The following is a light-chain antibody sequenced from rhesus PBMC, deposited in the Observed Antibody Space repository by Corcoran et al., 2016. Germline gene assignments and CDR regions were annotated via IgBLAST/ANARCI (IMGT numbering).Light chain of an antibody. CDR2: YAS. CDR3: QQHNSYPPT. V-gene: IGKV1S14*01. Sequence: DIQMTQSPSSLSAPVGDTVTIPCRASQGISNNLAWYQQKPGKAPKPLIYYASNLESGVPSRFSDRGSRTEFTLTISVLQPEYFATYYCQQHNSYPPTFGRGTKVEIK. J-gene: IGKJ1*01. CDR1: QGISNN.